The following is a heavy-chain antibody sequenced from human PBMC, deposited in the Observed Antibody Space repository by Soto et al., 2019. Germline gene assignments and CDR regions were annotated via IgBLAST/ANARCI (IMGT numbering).Heavy chain of an antibody. CDR3: ARGQNLYYDFWSGYRLLFDP. V-gene: IGHV4-34*01. D-gene: IGHD3-3*01. CDR2: INHSGST. CDR1: GGSFSGYY. Sequence: SETLSLTCAVYGGSFSGYYWSWIRQPPGKGLEWIGEINHSGSTNYNPSLKSRVTISVDTSKNQFSLKLSSVTAADTAVYYCARGQNLYYDFWSGYRLLFDPWGQGTLVTVSS. J-gene: IGHJ5*02.